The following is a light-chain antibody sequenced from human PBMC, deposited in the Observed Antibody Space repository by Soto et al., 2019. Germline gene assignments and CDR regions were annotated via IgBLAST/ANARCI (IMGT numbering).Light chain of an antibody. V-gene: IGLV1-36*01. Sequence: QSVLTQPPSVSEAPRQRVTLSCSGSRSNIGNNAVNWYQQVPGKAPKLLIYLDDLVPSGVSDRFSGSKSGTSAALTISGLQSEDEADYYCAAWDDGLNGFVFGTGTKLTV. CDR1: RSNIGNNA. CDR3: AAWDDGLNGFV. CDR2: LDD. J-gene: IGLJ1*01.